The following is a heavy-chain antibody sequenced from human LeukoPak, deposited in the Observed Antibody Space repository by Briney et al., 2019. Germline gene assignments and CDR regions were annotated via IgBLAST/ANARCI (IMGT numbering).Heavy chain of an antibody. V-gene: IGHV3-21*04. Sequence: PGGSLRLSCAASGFTFSTYSMNWVRQAPGKGLEWVSSISSSSKYIYYADSVRGRFTISRDNAKNSLYLQMNSLRAEDTAVYYCAILFATPYYFDYWGQGTLVTVSS. CDR1: GFTFSTYS. D-gene: IGHD1-26*01. J-gene: IGHJ4*02. CDR3: AILFATPYYFDY. CDR2: ISSSSKYI.